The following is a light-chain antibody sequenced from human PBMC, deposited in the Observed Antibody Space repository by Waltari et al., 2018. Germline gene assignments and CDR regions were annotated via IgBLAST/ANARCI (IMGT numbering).Light chain of an antibody. J-gene: IGLJ2*01. Sequence: SYVLTQPPSVSVAPGQTATITCGGDDIGTNTVNWYQHRSGQALVLVIYGDDDRPSGIPERFSGSNSGDTATLTLTRVEAGDEADYSCQVWDNRADEVVFGGGTKLAVL. V-gene: IGLV3-21*02. CDR3: QVWDNRADEVV. CDR1: DIGTNT. CDR2: GDD.